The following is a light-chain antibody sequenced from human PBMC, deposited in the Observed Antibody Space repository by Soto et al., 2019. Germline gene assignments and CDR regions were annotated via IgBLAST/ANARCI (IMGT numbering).Light chain of an antibody. J-gene: IGKJ1*01. V-gene: IGKV1-39*01. CDR2: TAS. Sequence: DIQMTQSPSSLSASVGDRVTISCRASQSISFYLNWYRQKPGKAPKLLIYTASNVQSGVPSRISGSGSGTDFTLTISSLQPEDFATYYCQQSYNMPRTFGLGTKVDIK. CDR1: QSISFY. CDR3: QQSYNMPRT.